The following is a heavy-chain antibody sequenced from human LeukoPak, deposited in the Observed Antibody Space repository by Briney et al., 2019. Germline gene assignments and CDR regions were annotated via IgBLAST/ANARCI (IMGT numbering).Heavy chain of an antibody. CDR2: ISHSGST. CDR3: ASHSYGWGFDP. V-gene: IGHV4-34*01. Sequence: SETLSLTCAVYGGSFSGHYWSWIRQTPGKGLEWIGEISHSGSTNYNPSLKSRVTISVDRSMNRFSLRLNSVTAADTAVYYCASHSYGWGFDPWGQGTLVTVSS. CDR1: GGSFSGHY. J-gene: IGHJ5*02. D-gene: IGHD5-18*01.